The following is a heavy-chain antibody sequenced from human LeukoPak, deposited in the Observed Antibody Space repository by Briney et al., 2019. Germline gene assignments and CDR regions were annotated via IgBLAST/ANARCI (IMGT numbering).Heavy chain of an antibody. CDR3: TKNSRVNYYFDY. D-gene: IGHD3-10*01. V-gene: IGHV3-33*06. J-gene: IGHJ4*02. CDR1: GFTFSSYG. Sequence: SGRSLRLFCAASGFTFSSYGMHWVRQAPGKGLEWVAVIWYDGSNKYYADSVKGRFTISRDNSKNTLYLQMNSLRAEDTAVYYCTKNSRVNYYFDYWGQRTLVTVSS. CDR2: IWYDGSNK.